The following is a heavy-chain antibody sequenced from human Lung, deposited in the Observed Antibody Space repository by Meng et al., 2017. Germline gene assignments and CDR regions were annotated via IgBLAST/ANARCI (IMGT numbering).Heavy chain of an antibody. J-gene: IGHJ4*02. CDR2: INHSGST. CDR3: ARGPTTMAHDFDY. D-gene: IGHD4-11*01. CDR1: GGSFSDYY. Sequence: QVQVQQWGAGLLKPSETLSLTFVVSGGSFSDYYWSWIRQPPGKGLEWIGEINHSGSTNYNPSLESRATISVDTSQNNLSLKLSSVTAADSAVYYCARGPTTMAHDFDYWGQGTLVTVSS. V-gene: IGHV4-34*01.